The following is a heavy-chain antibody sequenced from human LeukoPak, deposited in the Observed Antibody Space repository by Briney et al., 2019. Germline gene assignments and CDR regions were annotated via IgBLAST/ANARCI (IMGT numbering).Heavy chain of an antibody. D-gene: IGHD3-22*01. CDR1: GFSFSSYS. J-gene: IGHJ4*02. CDR3: ARDLDTSGYSFDY. CDR2: ISGSSRVI. V-gene: IGHV3-48*02. Sequence: GGSLRLSCAASGFSFSSYSMNWVRQAPGKGLEWVSYISGSSRVIYYADSVKGRFTISRDNAKNSLYLQMNSLRDDDTAVYHCARDLDTSGYSFDYWGQGTLVTVSS.